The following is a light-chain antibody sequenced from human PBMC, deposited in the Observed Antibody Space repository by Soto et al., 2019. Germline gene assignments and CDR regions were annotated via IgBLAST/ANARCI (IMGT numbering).Light chain of an antibody. J-gene: IGLJ1*01. CDR2: EVS. Sequence: QSVLTQPPSASGSPGQSVTISCTGTSSDVGGDNYVSWDQQHPGKAPKLMIYEVSKRPSGVPDRFSGSKSGNTAYLTVSGLQAEDEADYYGCSYAGTSTFSDGFGSGTKVTVL. V-gene: IGLV2-8*01. CDR1: SSDVGGDNY. CDR3: CSYAGTSTFSDG.